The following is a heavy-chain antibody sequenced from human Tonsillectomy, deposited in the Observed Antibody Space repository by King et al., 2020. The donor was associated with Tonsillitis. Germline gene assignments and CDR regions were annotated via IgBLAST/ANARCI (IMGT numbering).Heavy chain of an antibody. D-gene: IGHD2-15*01. CDR2: ITNDGFTT. V-gene: IGHV3-74*01. Sequence: EVQLVESGGGLVQPGGSLRLSCAASGFAFSSSWMQWVRQAPGKGLVWVALITNDGFTTIYEDSVKDRFVVSRDNARDTLYLQMDSLRAEETAMYYCVREWYFPPDYWGRGTLVTVSS. CDR1: GFAFSSSW. CDR3: VREWYFPPDY. J-gene: IGHJ4*02.